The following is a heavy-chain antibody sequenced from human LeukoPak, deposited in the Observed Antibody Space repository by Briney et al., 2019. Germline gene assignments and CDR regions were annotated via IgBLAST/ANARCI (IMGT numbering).Heavy chain of an antibody. Sequence: GGSLRLSCAASGFTFSDYYRSWVRQAPGKGLEWVSYISSRSSNTNYADSVKGRFTISRDNAKNSLYLQMNSLRADDTAVYYCARNFDSSGYPFDYWGQGTLVTVSS. CDR1: GFTFSDYY. J-gene: IGHJ4*02. D-gene: IGHD3-22*01. V-gene: IGHV3-11*03. CDR2: ISSRSSNT. CDR3: ARNFDSSGYPFDY.